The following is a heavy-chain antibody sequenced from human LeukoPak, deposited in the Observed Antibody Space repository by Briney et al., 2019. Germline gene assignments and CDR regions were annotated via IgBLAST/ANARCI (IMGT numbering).Heavy chain of an antibody. V-gene: IGHV4-4*09. CDR2: IYTSGST. CDR1: GGSISSYY. J-gene: IGHJ4*02. Sequence: SETLSLTCTVSGGSISSYYWSWIRQPPGKGLEWIGYIYTSGSTNYNPSLKSRVTISVDTAKNQFSLKLSSETAADTAVYYCARRYSSSLGDYFDYWGQGTLVTVSS. CDR3: ARRYSSSLGDYFDY. D-gene: IGHD6-6*01.